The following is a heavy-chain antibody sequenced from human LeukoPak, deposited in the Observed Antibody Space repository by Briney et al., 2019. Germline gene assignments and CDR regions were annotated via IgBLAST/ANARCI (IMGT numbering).Heavy chain of an antibody. CDR3: ARDVGKHLDY. D-gene: IGHD7-27*01. J-gene: IGHJ4*02. V-gene: IGHV4-39*02. CDR1: GGSMSSSSYY. Sequence: PSETLSLTCTVSGGSMSSSSYYWGWIRQPPGKGLEWIGSIYYSGSTYYNPSLKSRVTISVDTSKNQFSLKLSSVTAADTAVYYCARDVGKHLDYWGQGTLVTVSS. CDR2: IYYSGST.